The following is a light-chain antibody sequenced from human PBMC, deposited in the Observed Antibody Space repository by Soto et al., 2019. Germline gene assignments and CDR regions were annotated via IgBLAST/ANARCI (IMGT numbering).Light chain of an antibody. CDR2: GAS. Sequence: EIVMTQSPATLSVSPGERATLSCRASQSVSSNLAWYQQKPGQAPRLLIYGASTRATGITVRFSGSGSGTEFTLTISSLQSEDFAVYYCQQYNNWLQTFGQGTKVEIK. V-gene: IGKV3-15*01. CDR1: QSVSSN. J-gene: IGKJ1*01. CDR3: QQYNNWLQT.